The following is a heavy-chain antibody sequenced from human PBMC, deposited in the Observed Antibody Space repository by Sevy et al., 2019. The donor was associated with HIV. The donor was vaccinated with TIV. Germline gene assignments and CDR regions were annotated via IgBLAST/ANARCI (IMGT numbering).Heavy chain of an antibody. CDR1: AINIRDYW. J-gene: IGHJ4*02. D-gene: IGHD2-15*01. CDR2: INPDGSKI. Sequence: GGSLRLSCEASAINIRDYWMNWVRQAPGKGLEWVANINPDGSKIYYSDSVKGRFSISRDSAKNSVFLQMTSLRAEDTAVYYCVRAIQLAASYWGQGMLVTVSS. V-gene: IGHV3-7*02. CDR3: VRAIQLAASY.